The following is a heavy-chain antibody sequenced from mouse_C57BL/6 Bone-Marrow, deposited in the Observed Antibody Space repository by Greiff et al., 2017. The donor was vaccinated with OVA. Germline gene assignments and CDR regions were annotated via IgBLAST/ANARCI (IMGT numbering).Heavy chain of an antibody. CDR2: INPNNGGT. V-gene: IGHV1-18*01. Sequence: VQLQQSGPELVKPGASVKIPCKASGYTFTDYNMDWVKQSHGKSLEWIGDINPNNGGTIYNQKFKGKATLTVDKSSSTAYMELRSLTSEDTAVYYCARRSDGYYEKGSFDYWGQGTTLTVSS. J-gene: IGHJ2*01. CDR1: GYTFTDYN. D-gene: IGHD2-3*01. CDR3: ARRSDGYYEKGSFDY.